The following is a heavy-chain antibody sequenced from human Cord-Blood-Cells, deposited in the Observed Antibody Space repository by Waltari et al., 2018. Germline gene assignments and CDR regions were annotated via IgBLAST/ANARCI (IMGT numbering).Heavy chain of an antibody. CDR1: GGSFSGYY. CDR3: ARGFIAAVAGTDFDY. CDR2: INHSGST. Sequence: QVQLQQWGAGLLKPSETLSLTCAVYGGSFSGYYWSWIRQPPGKGLEWIGEINHSGSTNYNPSLKSRVTISVDTSKNQFSLKLSSVTAADTAVYYCARGFIAAVAGTDFDYWGQGTLVTVSS. J-gene: IGHJ4*02. V-gene: IGHV4-34*01. D-gene: IGHD6-19*01.